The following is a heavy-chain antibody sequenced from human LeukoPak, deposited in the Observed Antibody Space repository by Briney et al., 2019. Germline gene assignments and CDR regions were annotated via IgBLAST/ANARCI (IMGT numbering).Heavy chain of an antibody. J-gene: IGHJ2*01. D-gene: IGHD3-16*01. CDR2: IYYSGST. CDR3: ARHPRVGGTTSYWYFDL. CDR1: GGSISSSSYY. Sequence: SETLSLTCTVSGGSISSSSYYWGWIRQPPGKGLEWIGSIYYSGSTYYNPSLKSRVTISVDTSKNQFSLKLSSVTAADTAVYYYARHPRVGGTTSYWYFDLWGRGTLVTVSS. V-gene: IGHV4-39*01.